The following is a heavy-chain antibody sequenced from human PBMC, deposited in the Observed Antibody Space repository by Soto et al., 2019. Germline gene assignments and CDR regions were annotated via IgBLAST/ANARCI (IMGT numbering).Heavy chain of an antibody. Sequence: QVQLVESGGGLVKPGGSLRLSCAASGFTLSDYYMSWIRQAPGKGLEWVSYISSSGSTIYYADSVKGRFTISRDNAKNSLYLQMNSLRAEDTAVYYCARDRLAGYSSPDAFDIWGQGTMVTVSS. CDR2: ISSSGSTI. V-gene: IGHV3-11*01. CDR3: ARDRLAGYSSPDAFDI. J-gene: IGHJ3*02. D-gene: IGHD6-13*01. CDR1: GFTLSDYY.